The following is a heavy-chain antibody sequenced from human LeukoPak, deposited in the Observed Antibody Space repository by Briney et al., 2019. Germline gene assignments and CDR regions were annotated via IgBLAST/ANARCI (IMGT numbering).Heavy chain of an antibody. CDR3: ATSGSYRLDY. D-gene: IGHD1-26*01. J-gene: IGHJ4*02. CDR1: GFTFSSYE. V-gene: IGHV3-48*03. Sequence: GGSLRLSCAASGFTFSSYEMNWVRQAPGKGLEWVSYISSSGSTIYYADSVRGRFTISRDNAQNSLYLQMNSLRDEDTAVYYCATSGSYRLDYWGQGTLVTVSS. CDR2: ISSSGSTI.